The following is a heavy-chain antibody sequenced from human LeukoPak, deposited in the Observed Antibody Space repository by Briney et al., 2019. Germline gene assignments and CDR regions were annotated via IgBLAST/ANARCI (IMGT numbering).Heavy chain of an antibody. Sequence: PSETLSVTCTVTGGSISRYYWSWIRPPPWKGLAGMGYIYYSASTNYNTSLKNRVTISVDTSKNQFSLKLSSVTAADTAVYYCASIVGAAGDAFDIWGQGTMVTVSS. CDR3: ASIVGAAGDAFDI. CDR2: IYYSAST. V-gene: IGHV4-59*01. J-gene: IGHJ3*02. CDR1: GGSISRYY. D-gene: IGHD1-26*01.